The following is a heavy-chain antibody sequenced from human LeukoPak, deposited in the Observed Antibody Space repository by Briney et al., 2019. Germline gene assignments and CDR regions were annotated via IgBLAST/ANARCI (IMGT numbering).Heavy chain of an antibody. CDR2: ISSSSSTI. J-gene: IGHJ4*02. V-gene: IGHV3-48*01. Sequence: GGSLRLSCAASGFTFSSYSMNWVRQAPGKGLEWVSYISSSSSTIYYADSVKGRFTISRDNSKNTLYLQMNRLRAEDTAVYYCAKDSDYDSSGTLGYWGQGTLVTVSS. CDR3: AKDSDYDSSGTLGY. CDR1: GFTFSSYS. D-gene: IGHD3-22*01.